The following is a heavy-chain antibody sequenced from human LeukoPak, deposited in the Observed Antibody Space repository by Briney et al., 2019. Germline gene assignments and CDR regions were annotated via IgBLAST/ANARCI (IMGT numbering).Heavy chain of an antibody. CDR1: GGTFSSYA. CDR2: IIPIPGIA. CDR3: AISDGYALI. J-gene: IGHJ4*02. Sequence: SVKVSCKASGGTFSSYAIGWVRQAPGQGLEWMGRIIPIPGIANYAQKFQGRVTITADKSTSTAYMELSSLRSEDTAVYYCAISDGYALIWGQGTLVTVSS. D-gene: IGHD5-24*01. V-gene: IGHV1-69*04.